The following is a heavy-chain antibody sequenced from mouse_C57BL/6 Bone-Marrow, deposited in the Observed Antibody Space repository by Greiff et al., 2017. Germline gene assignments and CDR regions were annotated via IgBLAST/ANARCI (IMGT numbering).Heavy chain of an antibody. Sequence: DVKLVESGAELVRPGASVKLSCTASGFNIKDDYMHWVKQRPEQGLEWIGWIDPENGDTEYASKFQGKATITADTSSNTAYLQLSSLTSEDTAVYYCTKAYYSNFPYAMDYWGQGTSVTVSS. CDR3: TKAYYSNFPYAMDY. CDR2: IDPENGDT. D-gene: IGHD2-5*01. J-gene: IGHJ4*01. CDR1: GFNIKDDY. V-gene: IGHV14-4*01.